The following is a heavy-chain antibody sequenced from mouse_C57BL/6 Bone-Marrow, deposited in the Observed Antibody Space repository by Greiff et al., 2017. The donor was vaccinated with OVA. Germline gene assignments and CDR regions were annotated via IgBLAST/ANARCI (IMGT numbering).Heavy chain of an antibody. CDR2: IYPGSGST. V-gene: IGHV1-55*01. J-gene: IGHJ4*01. CDR3: ARPFRRDYYAMDY. CDR1: GYTFTSYW. Sequence: QVQLKQPGAELVKPGASVKMSCKASGYTFTSYWITWVKQRPGQGLEWIGDIYPGSGSTNYNEKFKSKATLTVDTSSSTAYMQLSSLTSEDSAVYYCARPFRRDYYAMDYWGQGTSVTVSS.